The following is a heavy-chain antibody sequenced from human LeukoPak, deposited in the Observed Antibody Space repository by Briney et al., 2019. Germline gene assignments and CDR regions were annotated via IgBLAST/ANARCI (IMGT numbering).Heavy chain of an antibody. D-gene: IGHD2-15*01. CDR1: GGSFSGYY. J-gene: IGHJ4*02. Sequence: PSETLSLTCAVYGGSFSGYYWSWIRQPPGKGLEWIGEINHSGSTNYNPSLKSRVTISVDTSKNQFSLKLSSVTAADTAVYYCARLGYCSGGSCYDLDYWGQGTLVTVSS. CDR3: ARLGYCSGGSCYDLDY. V-gene: IGHV4-34*01. CDR2: INHSGST.